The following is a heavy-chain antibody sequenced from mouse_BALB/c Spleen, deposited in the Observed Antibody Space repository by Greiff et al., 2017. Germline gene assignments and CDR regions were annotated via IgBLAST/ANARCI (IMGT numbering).Heavy chain of an antibody. D-gene: IGHD2-10*02. CDR1: GFTFSSYG. Sequence: DVMLVESGGDLVKPGGSLKLSCAASGFTFSSYGMSWVRQTPDKRLEWVATISSGGSYTYYPDSVKGRFTISRDNAKNTLYLQMSSLKSEDTAMYYCARHGMYGNYVDFDYWGQGTTLTVSS. CDR3: ARHGMYGNYVDFDY. CDR2: ISSGGSYT. V-gene: IGHV5-6*02. J-gene: IGHJ2*01.